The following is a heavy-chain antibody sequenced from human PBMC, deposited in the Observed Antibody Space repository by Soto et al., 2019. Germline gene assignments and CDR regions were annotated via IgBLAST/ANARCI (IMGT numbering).Heavy chain of an antibody. V-gene: IGHV4-31*02. CDR2: IYYSGST. CDR1: GGSISSGGYY. CDR3: ARDLFGELYYGMDV. Sequence: SETLSLTCTVSGGSISSGGYYWSWIRQHPGKGLEWIGYIYYSGSTYYNPSLKSRVTISVDTSKNQFSLKLSSVTAADTAVYYCARDLFGELYYGMDVWGQGTTVTV. D-gene: IGHD3-10*01. J-gene: IGHJ6*02.